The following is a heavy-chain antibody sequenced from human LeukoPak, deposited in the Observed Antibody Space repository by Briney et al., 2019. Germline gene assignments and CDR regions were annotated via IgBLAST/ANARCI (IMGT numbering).Heavy chain of an antibody. J-gene: IGHJ4*02. CDR1: GFTFSDYW. D-gene: IGHD6-19*01. V-gene: IGHV3-74*01. Sequence: GGSLRLSCAASGFTFSDYWMHWVRQAPGKGLVWVSRIKTDGRSTNYADSVKGRFTISRDNAKNTLYLQMNSLRAEDTAVYYCARGRIGGWTNEWSQGTLVTVSS. CDR2: IKTDGRST. CDR3: ARGRIGGWTNE.